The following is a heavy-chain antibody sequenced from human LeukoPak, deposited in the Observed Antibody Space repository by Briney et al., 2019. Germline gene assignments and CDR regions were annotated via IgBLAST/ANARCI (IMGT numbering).Heavy chain of an antibody. V-gene: IGHV1-69*13. CDR2: IIPIFGTA. Sequence: SVTVSFTASGGTVSIYAISWVRQAPGQGLEWMGGIIPIFGTANYAQKFQGRVTITADESTRTAYMELSSLRSDDTAVYYCARVQYYDFWSGYLGGYWFDPWGQGTLVTVSS. CDR3: ARVQYYDFWSGYLGGYWFDP. D-gene: IGHD3-3*01. J-gene: IGHJ5*02. CDR1: GGTVSIYA.